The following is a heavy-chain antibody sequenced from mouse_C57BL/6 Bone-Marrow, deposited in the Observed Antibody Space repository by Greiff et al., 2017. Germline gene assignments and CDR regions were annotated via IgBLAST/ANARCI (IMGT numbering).Heavy chain of an antibody. CDR1: GFTFSDYG. Sequence: EVHLVESGGGLVQPGGSLKLSCAASGFTFSDYGMAWVRQATRKGPEWVAFISNLAYSIYYADTVTGRFTISRENAKNTLYLEMSSLRSEDTAMYYCARHGYDGDGYFDVWGTGTTVTVPS. D-gene: IGHD2-2*01. CDR3: ARHGYDGDGYFDV. V-gene: IGHV5-15*01. CDR2: ISNLAYSI. J-gene: IGHJ1*03.